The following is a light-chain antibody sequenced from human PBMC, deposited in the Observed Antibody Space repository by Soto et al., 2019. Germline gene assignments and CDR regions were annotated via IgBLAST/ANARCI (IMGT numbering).Light chain of an antibody. CDR3: SAYANLSPHV. J-gene: IGLJ1*01. V-gene: IGLV2-11*01. Sequence: LTQPRSVSGSPGQSVTISCIGTSSDVGGYSYVSWYQQHPGTAPKLLIYGVSERPSGVPDRFSGSKSGSTASLTISGLQALDETDSYSSAYANLSPHVFGPRTKVTV. CDR2: GVS. CDR1: SSDVGGYSY.